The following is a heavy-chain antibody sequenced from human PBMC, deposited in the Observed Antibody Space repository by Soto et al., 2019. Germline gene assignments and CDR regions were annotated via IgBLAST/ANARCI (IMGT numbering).Heavy chain of an antibody. CDR2: ISSSSSYT. CDR3: ARDHELRYFDWSRFDP. V-gene: IGHV3-11*06. D-gene: IGHD3-9*01. Sequence: PGGSLRLSCAASGFTFSDYYMSWIRQAPGKGLEWVSYISSSSSYTNYADSVKGRFTISRDNAKNSLYLQMNSLRAEDTAVYYCARDHELRYFDWSRFDPWGQGTLVTVSS. J-gene: IGHJ5*02. CDR1: GFTFSDYY.